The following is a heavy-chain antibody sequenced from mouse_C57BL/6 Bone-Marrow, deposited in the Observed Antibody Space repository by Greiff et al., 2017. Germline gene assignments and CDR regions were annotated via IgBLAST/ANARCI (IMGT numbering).Heavy chain of an antibody. Sequence: VQLQQSGPGLVQPSPCLYISCTASGFSLTSYGVHWVRQSPGKGLEWLGVIWSGGSTDYYAAFITRLSISTDNSKTQVFFKMNSLQADDTAVYYCARKTDAWFAYWGQGTMVTVSA. CDR3: ARKTDAWFAY. CDR2: IWSGGST. J-gene: IGHJ3*01. CDR1: GFSLTSYG. V-gene: IGHV2-2*01.